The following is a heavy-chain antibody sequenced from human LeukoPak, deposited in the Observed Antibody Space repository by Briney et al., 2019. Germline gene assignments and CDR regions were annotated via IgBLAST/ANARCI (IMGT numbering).Heavy chain of an antibody. D-gene: IGHD1-26*01. CDR1: GFTFSNYE. CDR3: ARGRVGTTTPFDY. V-gene: IGHV3-48*03. J-gene: IGHJ4*02. CDR2: ISSGGSTI. Sequence: GGSLRLSCAASGFTFSNYEMNWGRQAPGKGLEWVSYISSGGSTIYYADSVKGRFTISRDNAKNSLFLQMNSLRAEDTAVYYCARGRVGTTTPFDYWGQGTLVTVSS.